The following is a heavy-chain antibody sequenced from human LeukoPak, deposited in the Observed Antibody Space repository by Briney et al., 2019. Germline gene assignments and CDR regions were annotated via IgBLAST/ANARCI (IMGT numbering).Heavy chain of an antibody. CDR1: GGTFSSYA. D-gene: IGHD1-26*01. J-gene: IGHJ4*02. CDR3: ERDLSGSFALGY. Sequence: ASVKVSCKASGGTFSSYAISWVRQAPGQGLEWMGWINPNSGGTNYAQKFQGRVTMTRDTSISTAYMELSRLRSDDTAVYYCERDLSGSFALGYWGQGTLVTVSS. CDR2: INPNSGGT. V-gene: IGHV1-2*02.